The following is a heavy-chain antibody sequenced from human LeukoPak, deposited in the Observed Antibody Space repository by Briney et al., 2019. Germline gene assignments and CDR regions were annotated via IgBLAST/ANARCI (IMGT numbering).Heavy chain of an antibody. J-gene: IGHJ5*02. CDR2: IYYSGST. CDR3: ARWAGRANWFDP. D-gene: IGHD6-19*01. Sequence: SETLSLTCTVSGGSISSSSYYWSWIRQPPGKGLEWIGYIYYSGSTNYNPSLKSRVTISVDTSKNQFSLKLSSVTAADTAVYYCARWAGRANWFDPWGQGTLVTVSS. CDR1: GGSISSSSYY. V-gene: IGHV4-61*01.